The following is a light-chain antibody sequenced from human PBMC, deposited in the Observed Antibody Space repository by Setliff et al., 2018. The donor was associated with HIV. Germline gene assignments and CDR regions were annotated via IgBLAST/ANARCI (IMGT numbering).Light chain of an antibody. J-gene: IGKJ2*01. CDR1: QSISSW. CDR2: QAS. CDR3: QQYKSYPFT. Sequence: DIQLTQSPSTLSASVGDRVSVTCRASQSISSWLAWYQQRPGKAPKLLIYQASNLESGVPSRFSGSGSGTDFTLAISDLQPDDFATYYCQQYKSYPFTFGQGTKVDIK. V-gene: IGKV1-5*03.